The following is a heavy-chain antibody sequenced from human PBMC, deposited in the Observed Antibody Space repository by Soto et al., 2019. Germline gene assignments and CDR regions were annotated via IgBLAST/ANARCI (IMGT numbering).Heavy chain of an antibody. Sequence: QVHLVESGGGLVRPGGSLRLSCAASGFTFSDYYMNWLRQAPGKGLEWISYISGSSSDTNYADSVKGRFSISRDNAKNSLYLQMNSLRVEDTAVYYCARGDILTGPKYPPFDYWGQGTQVTVSS. CDR3: ARGDILTGPKYPPFDY. CDR1: GFTFSDYY. J-gene: IGHJ4*02. D-gene: IGHD3-9*01. CDR2: ISGSSSDT. V-gene: IGHV3-11*06.